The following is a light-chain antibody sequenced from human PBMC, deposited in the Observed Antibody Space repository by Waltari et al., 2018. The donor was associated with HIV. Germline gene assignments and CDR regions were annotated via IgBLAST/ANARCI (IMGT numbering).Light chain of an antibody. CDR3: AARDDSLHGVV. CDR2: FNN. J-gene: IGLJ3*02. V-gene: IGLV1-44*01. CDR1: TTNVGSNH. Sequence: SVLPQPPSASRTPGQRVTISCSGGTTNVGSNHVHRYHQLPGEAPKLLIYFNNRRPSGVPDRFSGSKSGTSASLAISGLQSEEEADYYCAARDDSLHGVVFGGGTKVTVL.